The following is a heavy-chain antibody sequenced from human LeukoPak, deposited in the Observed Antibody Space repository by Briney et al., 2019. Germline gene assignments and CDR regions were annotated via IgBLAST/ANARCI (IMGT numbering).Heavy chain of an antibody. Sequence: GASVKVSCKASGGTFSSYAISWVRQAPGQGLEWMGGIIPIFGTANYAQKFQGRVTITADESTSTAYMELSSLRSEDTAVYYCARGISGSGSYGYYYYYMDVWGKGTTVTISS. J-gene: IGHJ6*03. CDR1: GGTFSSYA. V-gene: IGHV1-69*13. D-gene: IGHD3-10*01. CDR3: ARGISGSGSYGYYYYYMDV. CDR2: IIPIFGTA.